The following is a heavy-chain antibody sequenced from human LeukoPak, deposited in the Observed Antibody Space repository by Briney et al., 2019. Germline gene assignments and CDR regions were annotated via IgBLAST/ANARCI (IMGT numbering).Heavy chain of an antibody. Sequence: HAGGPLSLSCAPSGFTLSSFWMPWVPQAPGRGLEWVANIKQEGSEKYYVDSVKGRFTISRDNAKNSLYLQMNSLRAEDTAVYYCARSLGYCSGGSCSGPGVFDYWGQGTLVTVSS. V-gene: IGHV3-7*01. D-gene: IGHD2-15*01. CDR2: IKQEGSEK. CDR1: GFTLSSFW. CDR3: ARSLGYCSGGSCSGPGVFDY. J-gene: IGHJ4*02.